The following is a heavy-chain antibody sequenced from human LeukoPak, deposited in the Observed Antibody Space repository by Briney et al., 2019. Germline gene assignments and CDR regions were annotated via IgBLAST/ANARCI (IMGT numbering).Heavy chain of an antibody. CDR1: GFPFTLYN. D-gene: IGHD3-3*01. CDR3: ARHRWSGYYDPSSHDAFDI. Sequence: GGSLRLSCEVSGFPFTLYNINWVRQAPGKGLEWLSYISSSTNTIYYADSVKGRFTISRDNAKNSLYLQMNGLGAEDTAVYYCARHRWSGYYDPSSHDAFDIWGQGTMVTVSS. V-gene: IGHV3-48*04. J-gene: IGHJ3*02. CDR2: ISSSTNTI.